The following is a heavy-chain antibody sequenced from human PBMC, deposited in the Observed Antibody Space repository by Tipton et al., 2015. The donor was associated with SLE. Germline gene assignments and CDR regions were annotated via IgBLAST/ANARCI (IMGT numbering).Heavy chain of an antibody. D-gene: IGHD2-15*01. V-gene: IGHV4-34*01. J-gene: IGHJ2*01. CDR2: VNHSGST. Sequence: TLSLTCAVYGGSFSDYFWTWIRQSPGKGLEWIGDVNHSGSTDYHPSLRSRVTMSVDTSKNQFSLKLSSVTAADTALYYCARAATSGAVGWYFDLWGRGTLVTVSS. CDR1: GGSFSDYF. CDR3: ARAATSGAVGWYFDL.